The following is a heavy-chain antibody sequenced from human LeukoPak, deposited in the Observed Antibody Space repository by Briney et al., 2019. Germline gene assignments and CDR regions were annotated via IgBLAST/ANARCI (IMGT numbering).Heavy chain of an antibody. CDR2: SGNKPNSYTT. Sequence: GGSLRLSCATSGFTFSDHYMDWVRQAPGKGLEWVGRSGNKPNSYTTEYAASVRGRFTISRDESKNSLDLQMNSLKTEDTAVYYCTRGYSGGNWYAFDLWGQGTMVAVSS. V-gene: IGHV3-72*01. J-gene: IGHJ3*01. CDR3: TRGYSGGNWYAFDL. D-gene: IGHD6-13*01. CDR1: GFTFSDHY.